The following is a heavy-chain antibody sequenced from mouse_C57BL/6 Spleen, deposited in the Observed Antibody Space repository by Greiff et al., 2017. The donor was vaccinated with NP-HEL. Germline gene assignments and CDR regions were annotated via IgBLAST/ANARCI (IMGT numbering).Heavy chain of an antibody. CDR2: IDPHSGGT. Sequence: QVQLKQSGAELVKPGASVKLSCKASGYTFTSYWMHWVKQRPGRGLEWIGRIDPHSGGTKYNEKFKSKATLTVDKPSSTAYMQLSSLTSEDSAVYYCARGGWDVGYYFDYWGQGTTLTVSS. CDR3: ARGGWDVGYYFDY. CDR1: GYTFTSYW. V-gene: IGHV1-72*01. J-gene: IGHJ2*01. D-gene: IGHD4-1*01.